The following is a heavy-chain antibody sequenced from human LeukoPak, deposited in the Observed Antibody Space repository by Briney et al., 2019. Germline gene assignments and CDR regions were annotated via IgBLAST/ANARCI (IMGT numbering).Heavy chain of an antibody. CDR3: AREGIVGASPIGY. J-gene: IGHJ4*02. Sequence: PSETLSLTCTVSGGSISSSSYYWGWIRQPPGKGLEWIGSIYYSGSTYYNPSLKSRVTISVDTSKNQFSLKLSSMTAADTAVYYCAREGIVGASPIGYWGQGTLVTVSS. CDR1: GGSISSSSYY. CDR2: IYYSGST. D-gene: IGHD1-26*01. V-gene: IGHV4-39*07.